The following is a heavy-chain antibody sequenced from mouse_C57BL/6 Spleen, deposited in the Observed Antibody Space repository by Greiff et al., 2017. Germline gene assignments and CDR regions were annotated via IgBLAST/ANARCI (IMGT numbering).Heavy chain of an antibody. CDR2: IYPGSGST. V-gene: IGHV1-55*01. Sequence: QVQLQQPGAELVKPGASVKMSCKASGYTFTSYWITWVKQRPGQGLEWIGDIYPGSGSTNYNEKFKSKATLTVDTSSSTAYIQLSSLTSEDSAVYYCAREDGYYRYCDVWGTGTTVTVSS. J-gene: IGHJ1*03. CDR1: GYTFTSYW. D-gene: IGHD2-3*01. CDR3: AREDGYYRYCDV.